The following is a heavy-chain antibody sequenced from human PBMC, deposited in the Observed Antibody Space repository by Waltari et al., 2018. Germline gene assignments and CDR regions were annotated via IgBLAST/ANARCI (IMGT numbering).Heavy chain of an antibody. CDR3: SLSLNS. V-gene: IGHV3-7*01. CDR1: GFRFSNSW. J-gene: IGHJ4*02. Sequence: EVQLVESGGGLVQPGGSLRLPCGPSGFRFSNSWMDWVRQAPGKGLEWVANIKPDGSESHYVDSVQGRFTVSRDNTQNLLYLQMNTLRVDDTAVYYCSLSLNSWGQGTLVTVSP. CDR2: IKPDGSES.